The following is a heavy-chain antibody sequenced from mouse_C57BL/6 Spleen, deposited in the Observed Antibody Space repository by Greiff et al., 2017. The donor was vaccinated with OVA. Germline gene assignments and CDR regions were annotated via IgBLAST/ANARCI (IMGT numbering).Heavy chain of an antibody. D-gene: IGHD1-1*01. CDR3: AKGSGSSYPTWFAY. Sequence: QVQLQQSGPGLVQPSQSLSITCTVSGFSLTSYGVHWVRQSPGKGLEWLGVIWRGGSTDYNAAFMSRLSITKDNSKSQVFFKMNSLQADATAIYYCAKGSGSSYPTWFAYWGQGTLVTVSA. CDR2: IWRGGST. V-gene: IGHV2-5*01. J-gene: IGHJ3*01. CDR1: GFSLTSYG.